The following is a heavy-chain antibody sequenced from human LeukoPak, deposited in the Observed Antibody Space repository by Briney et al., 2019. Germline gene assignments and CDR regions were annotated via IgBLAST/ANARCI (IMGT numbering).Heavy chain of an antibody. V-gene: IGHV1-18*01. Sequence: VSVKVSCKASGYTFTSYGISWVRQAPGQGLEWMGWISAYNGNTNYAQKLQGRVTMTTDTSTSTAYMELRSLRSDDTAVYYCASVLGLRVAIAAKDVWGQGTTVTVSS. CDR2: ISAYNGNT. CDR3: ASVLGLRVAIAAKDV. D-gene: IGHD6-6*01. CDR1: GYTFTSYG. J-gene: IGHJ6*02.